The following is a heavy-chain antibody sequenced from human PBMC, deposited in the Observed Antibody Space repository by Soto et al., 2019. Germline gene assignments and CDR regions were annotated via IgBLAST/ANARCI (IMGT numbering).Heavy chain of an antibody. CDR3: ARVSEMGTVTEGFYYYMDV. CDR2: IIPILNIA. Sequence: QVRLVQSGAEVKKPGSSVKVSCKASGGTFSNYTISWVRQAPGQGLEWMGRIIPILNIANYAQKFQGRVTITADKSTTTAYMELSSLRSEDTAVYYCARVSEMGTVTEGFYYYMDVWGKGTTVTVSS. CDR1: GGTFSNYT. D-gene: IGHD4-17*01. V-gene: IGHV1-69*02. J-gene: IGHJ6*03.